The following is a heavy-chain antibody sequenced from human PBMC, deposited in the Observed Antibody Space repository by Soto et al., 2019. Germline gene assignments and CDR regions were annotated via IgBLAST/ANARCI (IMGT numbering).Heavy chain of an antibody. Sequence: QVQLVESGGGLVEPGGSLRLSCGASGFTFSDYYMTWIRQAPGKGLEWVSYIAGTSYYTNYADSVKGRFIISRDNAKSSLYLQMKSLRAEDTAVYYCARAKSSGRDYAFDIWGQGTVVTVSS. V-gene: IGHV3-11*05. J-gene: IGHJ3*02. CDR3: ARAKSSGRDYAFDI. D-gene: IGHD1-26*01. CDR2: IAGTSYYT. CDR1: GFTFSDYY.